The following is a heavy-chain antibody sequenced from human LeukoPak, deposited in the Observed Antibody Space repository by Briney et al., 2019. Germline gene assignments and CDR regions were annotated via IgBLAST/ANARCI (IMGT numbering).Heavy chain of an antibody. CDR3: ARAGVVPAATDFDY. J-gene: IGHJ4*02. D-gene: IGHD2-2*01. Sequence: GASVKVSCKAYGYTFTGYYMHWVRQAPGQGLEWMGWINPNSGGTNYAQKFQGRVTMTRDTSISTAYMELSRLRSDDTAVYYCARAGVVPAATDFDYWGQGTLVTVSS. CDR2: INPNSGGT. CDR1: GYTFTGYY. V-gene: IGHV1-2*02.